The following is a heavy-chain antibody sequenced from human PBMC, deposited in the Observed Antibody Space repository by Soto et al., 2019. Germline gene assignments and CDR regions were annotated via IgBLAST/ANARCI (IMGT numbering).Heavy chain of an antibody. J-gene: IGHJ5*02. Sequence: SETLSLTCPFSGVSISSSSYYWGWIRQPPGKGLEWIGSIYYSGSTYYNPSIKSRVTISVDTSKNQFSLKLSSVTAADTAVYYCARRSLAWLYWFDPWGQGTLVTVSS. CDR2: IYYSGST. V-gene: IGHV4-39*01. D-gene: IGHD3-10*01. CDR3: ARRSLAWLYWFDP. CDR1: GVSISSSSYY.